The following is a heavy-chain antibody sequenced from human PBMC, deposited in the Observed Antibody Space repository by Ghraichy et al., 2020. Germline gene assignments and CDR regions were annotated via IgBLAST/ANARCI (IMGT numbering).Heavy chain of an antibody. CDR2: ISYDGSNK. D-gene: IGHD6-19*01. CDR1: GFTFSSYA. V-gene: IGHV3-30*04. J-gene: IGHJ4*02. CDR3: AREMRAVAGFFDY. Sequence: GGSLRLSCAASGFTFSSYAMHWVRQAPGKGLEWVAVISYDGSNKYYADSVKGRFTISRDNSKNTLYLQMNSLRAEDTAVYYCAREMRAVAGFFDYWGQGTLVTVSS.